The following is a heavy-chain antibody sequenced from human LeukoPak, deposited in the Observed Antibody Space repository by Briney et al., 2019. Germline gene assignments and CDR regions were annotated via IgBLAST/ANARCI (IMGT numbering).Heavy chain of an antibody. CDR3: ARDRQEGTYAFDI. Sequence: ASVKVSCKTSGYTFTNYDINWVRQAPGQGLEWMGWMNPKSGKTGYAQKFQGRVTIIRNTSISTAYMELSRLRSDDTAVYYCARDRQEGTYAFDIWGQGTMVTVSS. V-gene: IGHV1-8*03. CDR2: MNPKSGKT. D-gene: IGHD3/OR15-3a*01. J-gene: IGHJ3*02. CDR1: GYTFTNYD.